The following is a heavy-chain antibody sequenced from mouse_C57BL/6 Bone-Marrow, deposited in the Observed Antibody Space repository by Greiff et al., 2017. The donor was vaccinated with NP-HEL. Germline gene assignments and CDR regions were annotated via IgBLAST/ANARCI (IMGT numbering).Heavy chain of an antibody. Sequence: VKLQQSGAELARPGASVKLSCKASGYTFTSYGISWVKQRTGKGLEWIGEIYPRSGNTYYNEKFKGKATLTADKSSSTAYMELRSLTSEDSAVYFCARDDDGYPYWYFDVWGTGTTVTVAS. J-gene: IGHJ1*03. V-gene: IGHV1-81*01. CDR1: GYTFTSYG. CDR2: IYPRSGNT. CDR3: ARDDDGYPYWYFDV. D-gene: IGHD2-3*01.